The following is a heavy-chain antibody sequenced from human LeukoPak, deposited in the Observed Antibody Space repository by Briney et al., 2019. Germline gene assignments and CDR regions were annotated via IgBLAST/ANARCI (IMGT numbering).Heavy chain of an antibody. J-gene: IGHJ6*04. Sequence: GGSLRLSCAASGFTFSSYWMSWVRQAAGKGLEWVGNINQDGSEKYYVDSVKGRFTISRDNAKNSLYLQMNSLRAEDTAVYYCAKDRMVRGLYGMDVWGKGTTVTVSS. CDR2: INQDGSEK. CDR1: GFTFSSYW. V-gene: IGHV3-7*03. CDR3: AKDRMVRGLYGMDV. D-gene: IGHD3-10*01.